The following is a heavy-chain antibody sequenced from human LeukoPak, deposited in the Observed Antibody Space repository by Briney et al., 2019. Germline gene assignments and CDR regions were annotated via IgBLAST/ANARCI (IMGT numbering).Heavy chain of an antibody. V-gene: IGHV3-11*01. J-gene: IGHJ4*02. CDR3: ARETTVVTSTSDY. CDR2: ISSSGSTI. Sequence: GGSLGLSCAASGFTFSDYYMSWIRQAPGKGLEWVSYISSSGSTIYYADSVKGRFTISRDNAKNSLYLQMNSLRAEDTAVYYCARETTVVTSTSDYWGQGTLVTVSS. CDR1: GFTFSDYY. D-gene: IGHD4-23*01.